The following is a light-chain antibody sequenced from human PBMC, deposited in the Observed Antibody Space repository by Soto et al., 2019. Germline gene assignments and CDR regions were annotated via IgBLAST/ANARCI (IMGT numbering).Light chain of an antibody. V-gene: IGKV3-11*01. Sequence: EIVLTQSPATLSLSPGERATLSCRASQSVSSYLAWYQQKPGQAPRHLIYDASNRATGISARFSGSGSGSDFTLSISSLEPEDFAVYYCQQRSNWPPLTFGPGTKVDIK. CDR2: DAS. J-gene: IGKJ3*01. CDR1: QSVSSY. CDR3: QQRSNWPPLT.